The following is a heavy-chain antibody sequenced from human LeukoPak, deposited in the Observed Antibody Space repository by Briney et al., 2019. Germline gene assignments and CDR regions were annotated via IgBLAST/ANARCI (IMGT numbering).Heavy chain of an antibody. V-gene: IGHV4-38-2*01. CDR2: IYHSGST. Sequence: SETLSLTCAVSGYSISSGYYWGWIRQPPGKGLKWIGSIYHSGSTYYNPSLKSRVTISVDTSKNQFSLKLSSVTAADTAVYYCARLVLGSTSCFFDYWGQGTLVTVSS. J-gene: IGHJ4*02. D-gene: IGHD2-2*01. CDR1: GYSISSGYY. CDR3: ARLVLGSTSCFFDY.